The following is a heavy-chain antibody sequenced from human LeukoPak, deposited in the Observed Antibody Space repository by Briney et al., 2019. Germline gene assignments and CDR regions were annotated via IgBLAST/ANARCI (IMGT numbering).Heavy chain of an antibody. CDR3: ARVTTVTGYYYMDV. Sequence: SETLSLTCTVSGGSTSSYYWSWIRQPPGKGLEWIGYIYYSGSTNYNPSLKSRVTISVDTSKNQFSLKLSSVTAAGTAVYYCARVTTVTGYYYMDVWGKGTTVTVSS. CDR2: IYYSGST. CDR1: GGSTSSYY. V-gene: IGHV4-59*01. J-gene: IGHJ6*03. D-gene: IGHD4-11*01.